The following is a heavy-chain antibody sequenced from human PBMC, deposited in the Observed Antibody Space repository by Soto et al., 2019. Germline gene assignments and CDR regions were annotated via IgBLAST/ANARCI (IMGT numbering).Heavy chain of an antibody. CDR3: AKWGTWGSGSYYNVPYYYYGMDV. J-gene: IGHJ6*02. Sequence: EVQLLESGGGLVQPGGSLRLSCAASGFTFSSYAMSWVRQAPGKGLEWVSAISGSGGSTYYADSVKGRFTISRDNSKNTLYLQMNSLRAEDTAVYYCAKWGTWGSGSYYNVPYYYYGMDVWGQGTTVTVSS. CDR1: GFTFSSYA. D-gene: IGHD3-10*01. CDR2: ISGSGGST. V-gene: IGHV3-23*01.